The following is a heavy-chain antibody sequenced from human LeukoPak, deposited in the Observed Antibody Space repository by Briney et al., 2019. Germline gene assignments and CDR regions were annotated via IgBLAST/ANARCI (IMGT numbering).Heavy chain of an antibody. CDR1: GFTFNNYW. V-gene: IGHV3-20*04. D-gene: IGHD3-22*01. CDR3: AKEYDSSGYYSIRGPPDAFDI. J-gene: IGHJ3*02. CDR2: ISWNSGSI. Sequence: PGGSLRLSCAASGFTFNNYWMSWVRQAPGKGLEWVSGISWNSGSIGYADSVKGRFTISRDNAKNTLYLQMNSLRAEDTAVYYCAKEYDSSGYYSIRGPPDAFDIWGQGTMVTVSS.